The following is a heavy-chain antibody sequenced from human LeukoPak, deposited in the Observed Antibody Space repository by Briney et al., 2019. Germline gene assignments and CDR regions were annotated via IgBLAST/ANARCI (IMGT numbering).Heavy chain of an antibody. Sequence: SETLSLTCTVSGGSISSYYWSWIRQPPGKGLEWIGYIYYSGSTNYNPSLKSRVTISVDSSKNQFSLRLSSVTAADTAVYFCARGAAGTGAADYWGQGTLVTVSS. J-gene: IGHJ4*02. CDR2: IYYSGST. CDR1: GGSISSYY. CDR3: ARGAAGTGAADY. D-gene: IGHD6-13*01. V-gene: IGHV4-59*01.